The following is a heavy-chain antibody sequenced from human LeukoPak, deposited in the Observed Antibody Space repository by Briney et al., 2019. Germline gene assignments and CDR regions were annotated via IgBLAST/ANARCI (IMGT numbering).Heavy chain of an antibody. Sequence: PSETLSLTCTVSGGSISSRNWWSWVRQPPGKGLEWIGSIYYSGSTYYSPSLKSRVTISVDTSKNQFSLKLSSVTAADTAVYYCARRRRKFTYSGGIDYWGQGTLVTVSS. D-gene: IGHD1-26*01. CDR3: ARRRRKFTYSGGIDY. CDR1: GGSISSRNW. J-gene: IGHJ4*02. CDR2: IYYSGST. V-gene: IGHV4-4*02.